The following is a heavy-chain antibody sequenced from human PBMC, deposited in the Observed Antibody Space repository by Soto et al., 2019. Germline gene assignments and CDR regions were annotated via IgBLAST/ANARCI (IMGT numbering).Heavy chain of an antibody. V-gene: IGHV1-69*05. Sequence: QVQLVQSGAEVKKPGSSVKVSCKASGGTFSRYSITWVRQAPGHGLEWIGRIIPIFGIASYAQKFQGRVTITTDESTSKADMELGALRSDDTAVYYCAREDRDRETGLVPAAIDGMDVWGQGTTVTVSS. J-gene: IGHJ6*02. CDR2: IIPIFGIA. D-gene: IGHD2-2*01. CDR3: AREDRDRETGLVPAAIDGMDV. CDR1: GGTFSRYS.